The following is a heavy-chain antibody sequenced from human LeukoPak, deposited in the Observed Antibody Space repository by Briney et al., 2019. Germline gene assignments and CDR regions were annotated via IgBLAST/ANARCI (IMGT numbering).Heavy chain of an antibody. D-gene: IGHD3-10*01. CDR2: IYYSGST. V-gene: IGHV4-39*07. Sequence: SETLSLTCTVSGGSISSTGYYRGWIRQPPGKGLEYIGSIYYSGSTYYNPSLKSRVTISVDTSKNQFSLRLSSVTAADTAVYYCARVHPVDYWGQGTLVTVSS. CDR1: GGSISSTGYY. CDR3: ARVHPVDY. J-gene: IGHJ4*02.